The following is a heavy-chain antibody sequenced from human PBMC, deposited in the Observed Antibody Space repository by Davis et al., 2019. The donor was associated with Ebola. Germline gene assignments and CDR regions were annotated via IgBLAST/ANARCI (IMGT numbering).Heavy chain of an antibody. CDR1: GFTFSSYG. Sequence: GESLKISCAASGFTFSSYGMHWVCQAPGKGLEWVAVIWYDGSNKYYADSVKGRFTISRDNSKNTLYLQMNSLRAEDTAVYYCAIPDCSGANCYSVYIKNWGQGTLVTVSS. J-gene: IGHJ4*02. CDR2: IWYDGSNK. D-gene: IGHD2-15*01. CDR3: AIPDCSGANCYSVYIKN. V-gene: IGHV3-33*01.